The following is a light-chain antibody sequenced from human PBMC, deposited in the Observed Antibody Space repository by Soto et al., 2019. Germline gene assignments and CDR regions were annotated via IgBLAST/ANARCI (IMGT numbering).Light chain of an antibody. Sequence: EIVLTQSPATLSLSPGERATLSCRASPSVTNFLAWYQQKPGQAPRLLIYGAPTRATGIPARFSGSGSGTDFTLTISSLEPEDFAVYYCQQRSNWPPETFGQGTRLEIK. J-gene: IGKJ5*01. CDR3: QQRSNWPPET. CDR1: PSVTNF. V-gene: IGKV3-11*01. CDR2: GAP.